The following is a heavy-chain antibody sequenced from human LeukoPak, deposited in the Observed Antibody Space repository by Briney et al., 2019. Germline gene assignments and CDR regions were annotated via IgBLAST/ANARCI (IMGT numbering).Heavy chain of an antibody. D-gene: IGHD3-10*01. V-gene: IGHV3-23*01. CDR2: ISGSGGST. CDR1: GFTFSSYA. CDR3: ARDGRMVRGVKGDAFDI. J-gene: IGHJ3*02. Sequence: AGGSLRLSCAASGFTFSSYAMSWVRQAPGKGLEWVSAISGSGGSTCYADSVKGRFTISRDNSKNTLYLQMNSLRAEDTAVYYCARDGRMVRGVKGDAFDIWGQGTMVTVSS.